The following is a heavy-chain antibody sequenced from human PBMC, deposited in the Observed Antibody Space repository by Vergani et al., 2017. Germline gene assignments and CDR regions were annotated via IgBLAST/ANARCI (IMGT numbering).Heavy chain of an antibody. J-gene: IGHJ6*03. CDR1: GYTFTSYD. CDR3: ARGDHIVVVPAAIRRRGKNYYYYYMDV. D-gene: IGHD2-2*02. V-gene: IGHV1-8*01. CDR2: MNPNSGNT. Sequence: QVQLVQSGAEVKKPGASVKVSCKASGYTFTSYDINWVRQATGQGLEWMGWMNPNSGNTGYAQKFQGRVTMTRNTSISTAYMELSSLRSEDTAVYYCARGDHIVVVPAAIRRRGKNYYYYYMDVWGKGTTVTVSS.